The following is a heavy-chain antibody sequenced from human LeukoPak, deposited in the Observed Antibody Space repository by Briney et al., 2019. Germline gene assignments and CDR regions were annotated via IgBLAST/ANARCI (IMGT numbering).Heavy chain of an antibody. J-gene: IGHJ5*02. CDR2: ISSSGSTI. D-gene: IGHD3-10*01. V-gene: IGHV3-48*03. CDR3: ARGGYYGPVDP. Sequence: HPGGSLRLSCAASGFTFSSYEMNWVRQAPGKGLEWVSYISSSGSTIYYADSVKGRFTISRDNAKNSLYLQMNSLRAEDTAVYYCARGGYYGPVDPWGQGTLVTVSS. CDR1: GFTFSSYE.